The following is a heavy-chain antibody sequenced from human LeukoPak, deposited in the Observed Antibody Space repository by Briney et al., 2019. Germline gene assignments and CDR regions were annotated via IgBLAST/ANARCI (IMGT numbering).Heavy chain of an antibody. CDR2: LHYSGNT. CDR1: GDSISSSY. J-gene: IGHJ5*02. D-gene: IGHD3-22*01. Sequence: SETLSLTCIVSGDSISSSYWSWIRQTPGKGLEWIGYLHYSGNTNYNPSLNSRVTISVDTSKNQFSLKLSSVTAADTAVYYCARPERDSSGYDIWFDPWGQGTLVTVSS. V-gene: IGHV4-59*08. CDR3: ARPERDSSGYDIWFDP.